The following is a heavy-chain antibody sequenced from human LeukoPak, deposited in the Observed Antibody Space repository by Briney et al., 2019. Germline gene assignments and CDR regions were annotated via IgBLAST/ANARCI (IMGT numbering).Heavy chain of an antibody. CDR3: ARTYSSSSYSPFDY. CDR2: IYYGGGT. J-gene: IGHJ4*02. Sequence: GGSLRLSCAASGFIVSSTYMNWVRQAPGKGLEWVSVIYYGGGTYYTDSVKGRFTISRDNSKNTLYLQMNSLRAEDTAVHYCARTYSSSSYSPFDYWGQGTLVTVSS. CDR1: GFIVSSTY. D-gene: IGHD6-13*01. V-gene: IGHV3-53*01.